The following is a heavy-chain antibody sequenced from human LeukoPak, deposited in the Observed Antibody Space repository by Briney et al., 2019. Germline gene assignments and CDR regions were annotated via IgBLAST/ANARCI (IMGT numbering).Heavy chain of an antibody. CDR2: ISSISSTI. J-gene: IGHJ3*02. D-gene: IGHD6-13*01. V-gene: IGHV3-48*01. CDR1: GFTFSSYS. Sequence: GSLLLSCAASGFTFSSYSMNWVRQAPGKGLEWVSYISSISSTIYYADSVKGRFTISRDNAKNSLYLQMNSLGAEDTAVYYCARVYSSSWYLEWGAFDIWGQGTMVTVSS. CDR3: ARVYSSSWYLEWGAFDI.